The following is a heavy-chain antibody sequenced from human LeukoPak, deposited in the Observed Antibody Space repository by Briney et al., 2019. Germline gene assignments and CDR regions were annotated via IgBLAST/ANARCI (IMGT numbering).Heavy chain of an antibody. CDR2: INHSGST. V-gene: IGHV4-34*01. D-gene: IGHD6-19*01. CDR1: GGSFTGYY. CDR3: AKRRGQWTVHDHYNYMDV. Sequence: SETLSLTCGVHGGSFTGYYWSWIRQPPGKGLEWIGEINHSGSTNYNPSLKSRVTISVDTSKNQFSLKLRSVSAADTAVYYGAKRRGQWTVHDHYNYMDVWGKGTTVTVSS. J-gene: IGHJ6*03.